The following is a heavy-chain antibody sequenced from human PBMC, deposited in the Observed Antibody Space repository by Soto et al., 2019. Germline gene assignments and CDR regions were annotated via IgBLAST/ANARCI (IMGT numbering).Heavy chain of an antibody. CDR3: AREGVDYDYIWGSYRPRGAFDI. Sequence: GGSLRLSCAASGFTFSSYWMHWVRQASGKGLVWVSRINSDGSSTSYADSVKGRFTISRDNAKNTLYLQMNSLRAEDTAVYYCAREGVDYDYIWGSYRPRGAFDIWGQGTMVTVSS. D-gene: IGHD3-16*02. J-gene: IGHJ3*02. CDR1: GFTFSSYW. V-gene: IGHV3-74*01. CDR2: INSDGSST.